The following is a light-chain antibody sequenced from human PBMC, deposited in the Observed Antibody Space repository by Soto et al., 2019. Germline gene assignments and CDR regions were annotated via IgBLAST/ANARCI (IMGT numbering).Light chain of an antibody. J-gene: IGKJ4*01. CDR2: GAS. V-gene: IGKV3-15*01. Sequence: ETVMTQSPDTLSVSPGESATLSCRASQDVSTNLAWFHQKPGQTPRLVLYGASKRATGIPARFSGSGSGTEFTLTISSLQSEDFAVYYCQQYNNWPLTFGGGTKVDIK. CDR3: QQYNNWPLT. CDR1: QDVSTN.